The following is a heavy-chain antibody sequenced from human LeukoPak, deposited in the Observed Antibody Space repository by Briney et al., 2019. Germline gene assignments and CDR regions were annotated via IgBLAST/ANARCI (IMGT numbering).Heavy chain of an antibody. D-gene: IGHD6-6*01. CDR3: ARVPGLVPDY. CDR1: GFTFSSYG. V-gene: IGHV3-23*01. CDR2: ISGSGGST. J-gene: IGHJ4*02. Sequence: GGSLRLSCAASGFTFSSYGMSWVRQAPGKGLEWVSAISGSGGSTYYADSVKGRFTISRDNSKNTLYLQMNSLRAEDTAVYYCARVPGLVPDYWGQGTLVTVSS.